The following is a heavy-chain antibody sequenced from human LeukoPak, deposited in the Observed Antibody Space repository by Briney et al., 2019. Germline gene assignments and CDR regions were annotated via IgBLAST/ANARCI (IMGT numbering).Heavy chain of an antibody. CDR2: LSARGDTT. Sequence: AGGSLRLSCAASGFTLSNCAMAWVRQAPGKGLEWISGLSARGDTTYYADSVKGRFTVSRDNSKNTLNLQMSSLRAEDTALYYCAKAVATSRTLFDYWGQGDLVTVSS. J-gene: IGHJ4*02. V-gene: IGHV3-23*01. CDR3: AKAVATSRTLFDY. D-gene: IGHD5-12*01. CDR1: GFTLSNCA.